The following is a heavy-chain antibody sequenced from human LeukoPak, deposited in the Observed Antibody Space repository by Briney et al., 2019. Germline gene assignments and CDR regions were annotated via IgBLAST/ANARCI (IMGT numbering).Heavy chain of an antibody. V-gene: IGHV3-30*18. CDR1: GFTFSSYG. D-gene: IGHD6-19*01. CDR3: AKDFTSGWTADLFGY. Sequence: PGRSLRLSCAASGFTFSSYGMHWVRQAPGKGLEWVAVISYDGSNKYYADSVKGRFTISRDNSKNTLYLQMNSLRAEDTAVYYCAKDFTSGWTADLFGYWGQGTLVTVSS. J-gene: IGHJ4*02. CDR2: ISYDGSNK.